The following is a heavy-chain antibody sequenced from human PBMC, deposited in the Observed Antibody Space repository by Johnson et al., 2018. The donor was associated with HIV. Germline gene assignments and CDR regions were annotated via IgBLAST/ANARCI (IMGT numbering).Heavy chain of an antibody. CDR1: GFTFSSYG. CDR2: IRYDGSNK. CDR3: AREEGSDILTRGDAFDI. V-gene: IGHV3-33*08. Sequence: QVQLVESGGGVVQPGRSLRLSCAASGFTFSSYGMHWVRQAPGKGLEWVAFIRYDGSNKYYADSVKGRFTISRDNAKNSLSLQMNSLRAEDTAMYYCAREEGSDILTRGDAFDIWGQGTMVTVSS. D-gene: IGHD3-9*01. J-gene: IGHJ3*02.